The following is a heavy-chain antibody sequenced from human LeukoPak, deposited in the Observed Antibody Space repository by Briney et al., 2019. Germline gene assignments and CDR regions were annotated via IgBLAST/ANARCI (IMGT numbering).Heavy chain of an antibody. Sequence: ASVKVSCKASGHTFTSYAMNWVRQAPGQGLEWMGWINTNTENPTYAQGFTGRFVFSLDTSVSTAYLQISSLKAEDTAVYYCARSWGSYRYSYFDYWGQGTLVTVSS. CDR1: GHTFTSYA. D-gene: IGHD3-16*02. J-gene: IGHJ4*02. CDR2: INTNTENP. CDR3: ARSWGSYRYSYFDY. V-gene: IGHV7-4-1*02.